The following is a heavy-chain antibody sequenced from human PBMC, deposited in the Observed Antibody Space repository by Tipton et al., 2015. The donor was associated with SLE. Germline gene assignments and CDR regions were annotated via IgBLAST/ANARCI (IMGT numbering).Heavy chain of an antibody. D-gene: IGHD3-10*01. CDR2: INHSGST. J-gene: IGHJ4*02. CDR1: GGSFSGYC. CDR3: ARLALWYGEKQPHYFDY. V-gene: IGHV4-34*01. Sequence: TLSLTCAVYGGSFSGYCWTWIRQPPGKGLEWIGEINHSGSTNYNPSLKSRVTISVDTPKSQFSLKLSSVTAADTAVYYCARLALWYGEKQPHYFDYWGQGTLVTVSS.